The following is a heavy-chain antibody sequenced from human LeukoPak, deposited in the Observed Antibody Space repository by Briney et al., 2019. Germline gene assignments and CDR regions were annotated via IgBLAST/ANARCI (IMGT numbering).Heavy chain of an antibody. CDR1: GYTFTAFH. Sequence: GASVKVSCKASGYTFTAFHIHWVRQAPGQGLEWMGWINPNGGGTIYAPKFQGRVTMTRDTSISTAYMELSSLRSDDTAVFYCAREDTRRGSRGYFDYWGQGTLVDVSS. J-gene: IGHJ4*02. CDR2: INPNGGGT. V-gene: IGHV1-2*02. CDR3: AREDTRRGSRGYFDY.